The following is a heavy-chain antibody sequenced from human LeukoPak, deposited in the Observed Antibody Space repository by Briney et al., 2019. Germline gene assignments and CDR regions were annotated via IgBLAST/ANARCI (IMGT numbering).Heavy chain of an antibody. V-gene: IGHV1-8*01. Sequence: ASVKVSCKASGYTFTSYDINWVRQAAGQGLEWMGWMGPRHGYTGYAQNFQGRITMTRDTSISTAYMELSSLTSDDTAVYYCARGWISGAISEHYFENWGQEPWSPSPQ. CDR1: GYTFTSYD. CDR3: ARGWISGAISEHYFEN. D-gene: IGHD4-23*01. J-gene: IGHJ4*01. CDR2: MGPRHGYT.